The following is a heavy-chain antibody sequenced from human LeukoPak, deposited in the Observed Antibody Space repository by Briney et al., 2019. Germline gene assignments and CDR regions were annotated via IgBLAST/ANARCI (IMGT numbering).Heavy chain of an antibody. CDR3: ARDLTYGDYVLPIDY. V-gene: IGHV3-48*04. CDR2: IHLSGTPT. CDR1: GFSFSTYR. D-gene: IGHD4-17*01. Sequence: GGSLRLSWAASGFSFSTYRMTWVRQAAGKGLEWISYIHLSGTPTHYADSVKGRFTISRDNAKNSLYLQMNSLRAEDTAVYYCARDLTYGDYVLPIDYWGQGTLVTVSS. J-gene: IGHJ4*02.